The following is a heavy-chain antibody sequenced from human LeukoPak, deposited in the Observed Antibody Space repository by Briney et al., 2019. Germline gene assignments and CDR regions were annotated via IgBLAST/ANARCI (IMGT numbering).Heavy chain of an antibody. J-gene: IGHJ4*02. CDR1: GGTFSSYA. Sequence: GSSVKVSCKASGGTFSSYAISWVRQAPGQGLEWMGGIIPIFGTANYAQKFQGRVTITTDESTSTAYMELSSLRSEDTAVYYCARRDPYYYDSSGYDNWGQGTLVTVSS. V-gene: IGHV1-69*05. CDR3: ARRDPYYYDSSGYDN. CDR2: IIPIFGTA. D-gene: IGHD3-22*01.